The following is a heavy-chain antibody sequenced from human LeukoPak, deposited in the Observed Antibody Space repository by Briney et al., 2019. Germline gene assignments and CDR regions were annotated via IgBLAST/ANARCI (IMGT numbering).Heavy chain of an antibody. CDR2: MNPKSGNT. D-gene: IGHD6-13*01. CDR3: ARLAAGRKGYNWFDP. Sequence: ASVKVSCKSSGYTFTSYDINWVRQATGQGLEWMGWMNPKSGNTGYAQKFQGRVTMTRNSSISTAYMELSSLRSEDTAVYYCARLAAGRKGYNWFDPWGQGTLVTVSS. V-gene: IGHV1-8*01. CDR1: GYTFTSYD. J-gene: IGHJ5*02.